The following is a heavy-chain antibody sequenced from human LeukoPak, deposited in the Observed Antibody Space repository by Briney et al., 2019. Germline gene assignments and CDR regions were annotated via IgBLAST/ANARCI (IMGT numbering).Heavy chain of an antibody. J-gene: IGHJ4*02. CDR1: GGSISSGDYY. Sequence: SQTLSLTCTVSGGSISSGDYYWSWIRQHPGKGPEWIGYIYNSGSTYYSPSLRSRITISVDTSKNQFSLKLSSVTAADTAVYYCARDVTGTNFFDNWGQGTLVTVSS. CDR3: ARDVTGTNFFDN. CDR2: IYNSGST. V-gene: IGHV4-31*03. D-gene: IGHD1-7*01.